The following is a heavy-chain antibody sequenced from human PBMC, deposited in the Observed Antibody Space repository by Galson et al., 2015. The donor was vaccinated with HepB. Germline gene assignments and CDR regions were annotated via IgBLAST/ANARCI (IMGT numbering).Heavy chain of an antibody. V-gene: IGHV3-15*07. CDR3: TTDPFNDYVWGSYRYPRGLLDY. D-gene: IGHD3-16*02. CDR1: GFTFSNAW. J-gene: IGHJ4*02. Sequence: SLRLSCAASGFTFSNAWMNWVRQAPGKGLEWVGRIKSKTDGGTTDYAAPVKGRFTISRDDSKNTLYLQMNSLKTEDTAVYHCTTDPFNDYVWGSYRYPRGLLDYWGQGTLVTVSS. CDR2: IKSKTDGGTT.